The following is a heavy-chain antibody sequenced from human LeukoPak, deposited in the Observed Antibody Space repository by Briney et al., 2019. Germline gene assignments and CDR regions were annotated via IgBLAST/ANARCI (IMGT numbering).Heavy chain of an antibody. J-gene: IGHJ5*02. CDR2: ISAYNGNT. Sequence: ASVKVSCKASGYTFTSYDINWVRQAPGQGLEWMGWISAYNGNTNYGQKLQGRVTMTTDTSTSTAYMELRSLRSDDTAVYYCARDKGAVGFDPWGQGTLVTVSS. V-gene: IGHV1-18*01. CDR1: GYTFTSYD. CDR3: ARDKGAVGFDP. D-gene: IGHD1-26*01.